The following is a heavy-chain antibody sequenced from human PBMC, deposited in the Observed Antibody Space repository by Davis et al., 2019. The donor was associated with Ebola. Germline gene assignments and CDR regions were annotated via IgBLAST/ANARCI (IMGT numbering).Heavy chain of an antibody. J-gene: IGHJ5*02. Sequence: GESLKISCAASGFTFSSYWMSWVRQAPGKGLEWEANIKQDGSEKYYVDSVKGRFTISRDNAKNSLYLQMNSLRAEDTAVYYCARDSASITIFGVAPLGQGTLVTVSS. CDR3: ARDSASITIFGVAP. V-gene: IGHV3-7*01. CDR2: IKQDGSEK. D-gene: IGHD3-3*01. CDR1: GFTFSSYW.